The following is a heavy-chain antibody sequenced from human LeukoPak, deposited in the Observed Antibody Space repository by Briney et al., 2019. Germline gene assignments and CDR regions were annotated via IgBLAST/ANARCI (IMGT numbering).Heavy chain of an antibody. V-gene: IGHV4-59*01. CDR2: IYYSGST. D-gene: IGHD3-22*01. J-gene: IGHJ4*02. CDR1: GGSISSYY. CDR3: ARWAQRSSGYRHIPHYFDY. Sequence: PSETLSLTCTVSGGSISSYYWSWIRQPPGKGLEWIGYIYYSGSTNYNPSLKSRVTISVDPPKNQFSLSLSSVTAADTAVYYCARWAQRSSGYRHIPHYFDYWGQGTLVTVSS.